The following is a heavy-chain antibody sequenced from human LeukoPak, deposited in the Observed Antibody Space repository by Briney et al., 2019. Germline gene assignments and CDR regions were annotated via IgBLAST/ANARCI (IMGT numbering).Heavy chain of an antibody. CDR2: IRNDGTNE. D-gene: IGHD5-18*01. J-gene: IGHJ4*02. CDR1: XX. V-gene: IGHV3-30*02. CDR3: AKDGDTSMGH. Sequence: XXMXWVRQAPGXGLEWLAIIRNDGTNEYYADSVKGRFAVSRDNPKNTLYLQMNSLRIEDTGVYYCAKDGDTSMGHWGQGTLVTVSS.